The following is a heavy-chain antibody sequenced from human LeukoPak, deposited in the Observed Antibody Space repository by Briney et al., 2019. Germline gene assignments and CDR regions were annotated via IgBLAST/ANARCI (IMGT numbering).Heavy chain of an antibody. Sequence: SETLSLTCAVYGGSFSGYYWSWIRQPPGKGLEWTGEINHSGSTNYNPSLKSRVTISVDTSKNQFSLKLSSVTAADTAVYYSARGRLGSYYYGSGSYYPRLDYYYGMEVWGQGTTVTVSS. CDR1: GGSFSGYY. V-gene: IGHV4-34*01. D-gene: IGHD3-10*01. CDR3: ARGRLGSYYYGSGSYYPRLDYYYGMEV. J-gene: IGHJ6*02. CDR2: INHSGST.